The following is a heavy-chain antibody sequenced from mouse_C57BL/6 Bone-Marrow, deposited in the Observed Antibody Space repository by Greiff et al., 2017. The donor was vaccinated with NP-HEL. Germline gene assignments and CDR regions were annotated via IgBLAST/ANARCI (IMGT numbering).Heavy chain of an antibody. CDR3: TRPYDYQAWFAY. CDR2: IYPGNSDT. D-gene: IGHD2-4*01. Sequence: EVQLQQSGTVLARPGASVKMSCKTSGYTFTSYWMHWVKQRPGQGLEWIGAIYPGNSDTSYNQKFKGKAKLTAVTSASTAYMELSSLTNEDSAVYYCTRPYDYQAWFAYWGQGTLVTVSA. V-gene: IGHV1-5*01. CDR1: GYTFTSYW. J-gene: IGHJ3*01.